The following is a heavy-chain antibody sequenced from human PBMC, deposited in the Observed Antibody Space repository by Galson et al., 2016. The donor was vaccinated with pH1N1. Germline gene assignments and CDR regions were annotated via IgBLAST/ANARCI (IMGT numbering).Heavy chain of an antibody. J-gene: IGHJ4*02. V-gene: IGHV3-30*03. CDR2: ISYGGTKV. CDR3: ARAGNPFDY. D-gene: IGHD6-19*01. Sequence: SLRLSCAASGFMFDSYNMHWVRQAAGRGLEWVAVISYGGTKVEYADSVKGRFTISRDNSRNTLDLQMNSLRPEDTAVYYCARAGNPFDYWGQGTLVTVSS. CDR1: GFMFDSYN.